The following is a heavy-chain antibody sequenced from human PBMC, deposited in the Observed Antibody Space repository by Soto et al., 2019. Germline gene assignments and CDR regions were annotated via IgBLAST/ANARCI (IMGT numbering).Heavy chain of an antibody. Sequence: QDQLVQSGVEVKKPGASVKVSCKASGYSFTNYGITWVRQAPGQGFEWMGWISAYNGNTNYAQKFQGRVTLTTDASTSTAYLELRSLRSEDTAVYYCARDRGVAPPVAGNTHYYYYMDVCGKGTTVTVSS. CDR1: GYSFTNYG. CDR3: ARDRGVAPPVAGNTHYYYYMDV. D-gene: IGHD6-19*01. V-gene: IGHV1-18*01. J-gene: IGHJ6*03. CDR2: ISAYNGNT.